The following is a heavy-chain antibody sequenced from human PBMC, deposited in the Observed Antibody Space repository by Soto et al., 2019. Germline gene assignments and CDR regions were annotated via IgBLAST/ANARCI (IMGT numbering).Heavy chain of an antibody. CDR1: GGSISSSSYY. Sequence: ETLSLTCTVXGGSISSSSYYWGWIRQPPGKGLEWIGSMYYSGSTYYNPSLKSRVTISVDTSKTQFSLKLSSVTAADTAVYYCASGYSSSWNTLNYWGQGTLVTAPQ. D-gene: IGHD6-13*01. CDR3: ASGYSSSWNTLNY. CDR2: MYYSGST. J-gene: IGHJ4*02. V-gene: IGHV4-39*01.